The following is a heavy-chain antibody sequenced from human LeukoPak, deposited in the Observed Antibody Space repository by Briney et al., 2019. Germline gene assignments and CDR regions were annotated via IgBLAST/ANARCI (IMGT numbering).Heavy chain of an antibody. CDR1: GGSFSGYY. D-gene: IGHD1-26*01. V-gene: IGHV4-34*01. CDR2: INHSGST. Sequence: SGTLSLTCAVYGGSFSGYYWSWIRQPPGKGLEWIGEINHSGSTNYNPSLKSRVTISVDTSKNQFSLKLGSVTAADTAVFYCARENSGSYREFDYWGQGTLVTVSS. CDR3: ARENSGSYREFDY. J-gene: IGHJ4*02.